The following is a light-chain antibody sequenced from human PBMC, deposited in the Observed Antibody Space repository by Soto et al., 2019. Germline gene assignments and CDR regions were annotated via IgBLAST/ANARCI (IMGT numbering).Light chain of an antibody. CDR1: QSVSSRC. CDR3: QQYGSSPLT. Sequence: EIVLTPSPGTLSLCPGERATLSCRAPQSVSSRCLAWYQQKPGQAPRLLICGASSRATGIPDRFSGSGSGTDFTLTISRLEPEDFAVYYCQQYGSSPLTFGGGTKVDIK. J-gene: IGKJ4*01. V-gene: IGKV3-20*01. CDR2: GAS.